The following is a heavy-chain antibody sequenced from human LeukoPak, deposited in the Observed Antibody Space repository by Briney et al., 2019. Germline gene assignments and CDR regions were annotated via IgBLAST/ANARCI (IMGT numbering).Heavy chain of an antibody. D-gene: IGHD1-14*01. CDR2: INHSGST. CDR3: ARSIRAYYYYYMDV. CDR1: GGSFSGYY. J-gene: IGHJ6*03. Sequence: SETLSPTCAVYGGSFSGYYWSWIRQPPGKGLEWIGEINHSGSTNYNPSLKSRVTISVDTSKNQFSLKLSSVTAADTAVYYCARSIRAYYYYYMDVWGKGTTVTISS. V-gene: IGHV4-34*01.